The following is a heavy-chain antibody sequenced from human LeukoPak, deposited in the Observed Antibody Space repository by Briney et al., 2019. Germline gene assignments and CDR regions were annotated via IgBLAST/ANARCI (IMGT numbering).Heavy chain of an antibody. CDR1: GYTFTGYY. V-gene: IGHV1-46*01. J-gene: IGHJ3*02. CDR3: ARPYNWNLIPMVRGVTDNAFDI. D-gene: IGHD3-10*01. CDR2: INPSGGST. Sequence: ASVKVSCKASGYTFTGYYMHWVRQAPGQGLEWMGIINPSGGSTSYAQKFQGRVTMTRDTSTSTVYMELSSLRSEDTAVYYCARPYNWNLIPMVRGVTDNAFDIWGQGTMVTVSS.